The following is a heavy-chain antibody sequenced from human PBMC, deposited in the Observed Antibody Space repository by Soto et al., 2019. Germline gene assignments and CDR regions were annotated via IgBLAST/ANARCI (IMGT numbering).Heavy chain of an antibody. Sequence: GGSLRLSCAASGFTFGDYAMHWVRQAPGKGLEWVSGISWNSGSIGYADSVKGRFTISRDNAKNSLYLQMNSLRAEDTALYYCAKDIRGQWLAAQDYYFDYWGQGTLVTVSS. V-gene: IGHV3-9*01. D-gene: IGHD6-19*01. CDR2: ISWNSGSI. CDR3: AKDIRGQWLAAQDYYFDY. CDR1: GFTFGDYA. J-gene: IGHJ4*02.